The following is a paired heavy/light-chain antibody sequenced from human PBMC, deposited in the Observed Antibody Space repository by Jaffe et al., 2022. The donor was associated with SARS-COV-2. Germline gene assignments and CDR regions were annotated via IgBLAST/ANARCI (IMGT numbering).Light chain of an antibody. Sequence: EAVLTQSPATLSLSPGETATLSCRASQSVSRYLVWYQQKPGQAPRLLIYDASNRAAGIPARFSGSGSGTDFTLTISSLEPEDFAVYYCQQRTHWPYTFGQGTKLEIK. CDR1: QSVSRY. V-gene: IGKV3-11*01. CDR2: DAS. CDR3: QQRTHWPYT. J-gene: IGKJ2*01.
Heavy chain of an antibody. V-gene: IGHV3-13*01. CDR1: GFTFSNYD. D-gene: IGHD6-19*01. CDR2: IGFAGDT. CDR3: ARAVTTSGLHGVIDY. Sequence: EVQLVESGGGLVQPGGSLRLSCAASGFTFSNYDMHWVRTTGKSLEWVAAIGFAGDTYYPDSVRGRFTISRGNAENSLYLQMNSLRAGDTALYYCARAVTTSGLHGVIDYWGQGLLVTVSS. J-gene: IGHJ4*02.